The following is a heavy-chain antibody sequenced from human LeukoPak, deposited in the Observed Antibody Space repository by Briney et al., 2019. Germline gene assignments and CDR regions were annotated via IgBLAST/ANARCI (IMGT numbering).Heavy chain of an antibody. CDR1: GYTFNSYY. CDR2: INPSGDFT. Sequence: GASVKVSCKASGYTFNSYYMHRVRQAPGQGLEWMGIINPSGDFTSYAQKFQGRVTMTKDTSTSTVYMELSSLRSDDTAVYYCARVGRDFWSGYYFYFDYWGQGTLVTVSS. V-gene: IGHV1-46*02. J-gene: IGHJ4*02. D-gene: IGHD3-3*01. CDR3: ARVGRDFWSGYYFYFDY.